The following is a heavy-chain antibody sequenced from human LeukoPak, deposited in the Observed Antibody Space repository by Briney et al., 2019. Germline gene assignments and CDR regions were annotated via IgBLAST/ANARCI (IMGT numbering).Heavy chain of an antibody. CDR2: ISYDGSNK. D-gene: IGHD4-17*01. CDR1: GFTFSSYE. Sequence: GGSLRLSCAASGFTFSSYEMNWVRQAPGKGLEWVAVISYDGSNKYYADSVKGRFTISRDNSKNTLYLQMNSLRAEDTAVYYCAKDSVWTTVTTYSAPGDYWGQGTLVTVSS. V-gene: IGHV3-30*18. CDR3: AKDSVWTTVTTYSAPGDY. J-gene: IGHJ4*02.